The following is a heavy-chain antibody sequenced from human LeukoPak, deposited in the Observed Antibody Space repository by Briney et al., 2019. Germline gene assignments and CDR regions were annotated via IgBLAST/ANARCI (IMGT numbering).Heavy chain of an antibody. Sequence: SETLSLTCSVSGDSISLSFYYWGWIRQPPGKALEWIGSVYYSGTTSYNPSLKSRVTISVDTSKNQFSLKLSSVTAADTAVYYCARGGSGSYFGYYYYYYMDVWGKGTTVTVSS. CDR1: GDSISLSFYY. D-gene: IGHD3-10*01. V-gene: IGHV4-39*07. CDR2: VYYSGTT. CDR3: ARGGSGSYFGYYYYYYMDV. J-gene: IGHJ6*03.